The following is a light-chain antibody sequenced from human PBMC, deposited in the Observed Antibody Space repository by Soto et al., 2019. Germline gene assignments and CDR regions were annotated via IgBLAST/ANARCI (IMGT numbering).Light chain of an antibody. Sequence: QSALTQPASVSGSPGQTITISCTGTSNDIGSYNFVSWYQQYPAPAPTLIIYEVAHRPSGISDHFSGSKSGNTASLTISAIPAEHAAHYYCSSYSMKENRGSMIFGGGTKLTVL. CDR3: SSYSMKENRGSMI. V-gene: IGLV2-14*01. CDR1: SNDIGSYNF. J-gene: IGLJ2*01. CDR2: EVA.